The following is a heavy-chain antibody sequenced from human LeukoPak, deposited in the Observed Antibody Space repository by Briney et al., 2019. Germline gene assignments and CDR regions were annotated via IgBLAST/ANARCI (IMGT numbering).Heavy chain of an antibody. CDR2: INHSGST. J-gene: IGHJ3*02. Sequence: SETLSLTCAVYGGSFSGYYWSWIRQPPGKGLEWIGEINHSGSTNYNSSLKSRVTISVDTSINQFSLKLTSVTAADTAVYYCARAVKAGAFDIWGQGTMVTVSS. CDR3: ARAVKAGAFDI. V-gene: IGHV4-34*01. CDR1: GGSFSGYY.